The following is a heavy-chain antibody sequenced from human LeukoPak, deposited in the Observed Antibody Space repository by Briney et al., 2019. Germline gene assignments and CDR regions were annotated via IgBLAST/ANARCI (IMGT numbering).Heavy chain of an antibody. CDR1: GGSISSYY. V-gene: IGHV4-59*12. D-gene: IGHD6-13*01. Sequence: SETLSLTCTVSGGSISSYYWSWIRQPPGKGLEWIGYIYYSGSTNYNPSLKSRVTISVDTSKNQFSLKLSSVTAADTAVYFCARGRRAYSSSWYTYWGQGTLVTVSS. CDR3: ARGRRAYSSSWYTY. CDR2: IYYSGST. J-gene: IGHJ4*02.